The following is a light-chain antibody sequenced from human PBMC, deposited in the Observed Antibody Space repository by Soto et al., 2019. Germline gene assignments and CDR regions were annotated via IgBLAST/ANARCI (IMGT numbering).Light chain of an antibody. CDR1: SSDVGFYNS. Sequence: QSALTQPRSVSGSPRQSVTISCTGTSSDVGFYNSVSWYQQYPGKAPQLIIYDVTKRPSGVPDRFSGSKSGNTASLTISGLQAEDEADYYCSSYADSLTMVFGGGTKLTVL. CDR2: DVT. CDR3: SSYADSLTMV. J-gene: IGLJ3*02. V-gene: IGLV2-11*01.